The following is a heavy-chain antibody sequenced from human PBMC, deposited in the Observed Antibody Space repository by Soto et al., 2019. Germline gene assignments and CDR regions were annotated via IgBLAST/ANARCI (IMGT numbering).Heavy chain of an antibody. V-gene: IGHV3-30*18. Sequence: LRLSCAASGFTFSSYGMYWVRQAPGKGLEWVAVISYDGSSKYYADSVKGRLTISRDNSENTLYLQMNSLRAEDTAVYYCAKGSIVGATKDWFDPWGQGTLVTVSS. CDR2: ISYDGSSK. D-gene: IGHD1-26*01. J-gene: IGHJ5*02. CDR1: GFTFSSYG. CDR3: AKGSIVGATKDWFDP.